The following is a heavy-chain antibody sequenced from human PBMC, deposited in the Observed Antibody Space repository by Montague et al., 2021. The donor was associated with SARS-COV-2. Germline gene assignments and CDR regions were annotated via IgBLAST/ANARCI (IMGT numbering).Heavy chain of an antibody. V-gene: IGHV4-59*08. CDR2: ST. J-gene: IGHJ5*02. CDR3: ARLPDTSGRAWFDP. Sequence: STNYNRSLRSRVTISVDTSKNQFSLKLSSVTAADTAVFYCARLPDTSGRAWFDPWGQGTLVNVSS. D-gene: IGHD3-22*01.